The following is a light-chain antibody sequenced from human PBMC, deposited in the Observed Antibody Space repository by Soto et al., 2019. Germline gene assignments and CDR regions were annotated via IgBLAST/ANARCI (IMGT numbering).Light chain of an antibody. Sequence: DIQMTQSPSTLSASVGDIVTITCRASQSISGSLAWYQQKPGKAPKLLIYEASNLKSGVPSRFSGSGSGTEYTLTISSLQPDDSASYYCQQYNGYWTFGQGTMVDIK. CDR2: EAS. J-gene: IGKJ1*01. V-gene: IGKV1-5*03. CDR3: QQYNGYWT. CDR1: QSISGS.